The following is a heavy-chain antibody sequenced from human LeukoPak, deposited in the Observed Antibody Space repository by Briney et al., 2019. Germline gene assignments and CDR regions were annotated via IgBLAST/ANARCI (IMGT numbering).Heavy chain of an antibody. J-gene: IGHJ4*02. D-gene: IGHD1-1*01. CDR2: INQDGSAN. Sequence: GGSLILSCAASECSISSYCMSWVRQPPGKGLEWVANINQDGSANYSVESVKGRFKISRDSAKTSRYLQMNSLRGEDTAVYYCSRLARGTVFDYWGQGTLVTVSS. CDR1: ECSISSYC. V-gene: IGHV3-7*05. CDR3: SRLARGTVFDY.